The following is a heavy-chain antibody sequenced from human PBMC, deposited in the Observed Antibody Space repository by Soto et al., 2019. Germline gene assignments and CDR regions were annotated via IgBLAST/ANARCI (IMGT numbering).Heavy chain of an antibody. Sequence: HPGGSLRLSCSASGFIFGNFWMSWVRQAPGKGLEWVANIKQDGSEKYYVDSVKGRFTLSRDNSKNMVYLQMNSLRAEDTAVYYCAKDGDFYDCWTGAYLTGHYFDYWGQGTPVTVYS. J-gene: IGHJ4*02. V-gene: IGHV3-7*03. D-gene: IGHD3-3*01. CDR1: GFIFGNFW. CDR3: AKDGDFYDCWTGAYLTGHYFDY. CDR2: IKQDGSEK.